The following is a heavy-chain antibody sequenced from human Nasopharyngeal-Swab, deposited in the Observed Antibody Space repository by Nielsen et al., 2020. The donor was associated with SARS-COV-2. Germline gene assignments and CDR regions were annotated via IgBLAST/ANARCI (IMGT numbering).Heavy chain of an antibody. CDR1: GFTFSSYA. V-gene: IGHV3-53*01. CDR2: IYSGGST. J-gene: IGHJ6*02. Sequence: GGSLRLSCAASGFTFSSYAMSWVRQAPGKGLEWVSVIYSGGSTYYADSVKGRFTISRDNSKNTLYLQMNSLRAEDTAVYYCARDRGYSYGYSYYYYGMDVWGQGTTVTVSS. D-gene: IGHD5-18*01. CDR3: ARDRGYSYGYSYYYYGMDV.